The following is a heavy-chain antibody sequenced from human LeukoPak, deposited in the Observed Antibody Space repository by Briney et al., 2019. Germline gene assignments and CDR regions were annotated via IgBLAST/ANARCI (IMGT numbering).Heavy chain of an antibody. V-gene: IGHV4-59*01. J-gene: IGHJ2*01. Sequence: KASETLSLTCTVSGGSISSYCWSWIRQPPGKGLEWIGYIYYSGNTNYNPSLKSRVSISIDTSKNQFSLQLSSVTAADTAVYYCARDRDSSGLRDFDLWGRGTLVTVSA. CDR1: GGSISSYC. D-gene: IGHD3-22*01. CDR3: ARDRDSSGLRDFDL. CDR2: IYYSGNT.